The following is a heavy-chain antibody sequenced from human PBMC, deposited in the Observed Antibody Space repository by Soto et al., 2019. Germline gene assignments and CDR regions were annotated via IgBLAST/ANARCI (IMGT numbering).Heavy chain of an antibody. J-gene: IGHJ6*02. V-gene: IGHV4-59*01. D-gene: IGHD6-13*01. Sequence: SETLSLTCTVSGGSISSYYWSWIRQPPGKGLEWIGYIYYSGSTNYNPSLKSRVTISVDTSKNQFSLKLSSLRSEDTAVYYCARVSAHSNGNSSSWYRFNDYYYGMDVWGQGTTVTVSS. CDR2: IYYSGST. CDR1: GGSISSYY. CDR3: ARVSAHSNGNSSSWYRFNDYYYGMDV.